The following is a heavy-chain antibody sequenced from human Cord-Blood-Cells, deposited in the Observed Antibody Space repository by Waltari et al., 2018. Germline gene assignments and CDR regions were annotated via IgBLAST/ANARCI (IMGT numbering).Heavy chain of an antibody. CDR3: ASGSMVRGVIIDY. CDR2: IYHSGRT. D-gene: IGHD3-10*01. V-gene: IGHV4-38-2*02. Sequence: QVQLQESGPGLVKPSETLSLTCTVSGYSISSGYYWGWIRQPPGKGLEWVGSIYHSGRTYYNPSLKGRVTISVDTSKNQFSLRLSSVTAADTAVYYWASGSMVRGVIIDYWGQGTLVTVSS. J-gene: IGHJ4*02. CDR1: GYSISSGYY.